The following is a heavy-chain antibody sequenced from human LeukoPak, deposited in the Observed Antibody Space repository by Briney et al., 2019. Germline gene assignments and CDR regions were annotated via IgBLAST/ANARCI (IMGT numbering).Heavy chain of an antibody. D-gene: IGHD4-11*01. J-gene: IGHJ6*02. CDR1: GFTFSSYA. V-gene: IGHV3-21*01. CDR3: ARDYYSNYKYYYYYYGMDV. CDR2: ISSSSSYI. Sequence: GGSLRLSCAASGFTFSSYAMRWVRQAPGKGLEWVSSISSSSSYIYYADSVKGRFTISRDNAKNSLYLQMNSLRAEDTAVYYCARDYYSNYKYYYYYYGMDVWGQGTTVTVSS.